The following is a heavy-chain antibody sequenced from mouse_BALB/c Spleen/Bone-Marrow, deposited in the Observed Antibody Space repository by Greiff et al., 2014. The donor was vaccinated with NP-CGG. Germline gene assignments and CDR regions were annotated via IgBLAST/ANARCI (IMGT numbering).Heavy chain of an antibody. CDR1: GFTFSDFY. V-gene: IGHV7-1*02. J-gene: IGHJ3*01. CDR3: ARDVGYGNYFVY. Sequence: EVMLVESGGGLVQPGDSLRLSCATSGFTFSDFYMEWVRQPPGKRLEWIAASRNKAKHYTTEYSASVKVRFIVSRDTSQSILYLQMNALRAEDTAIYYCARDVGYGNYFVYWGQGTLVTVSA. D-gene: IGHD2-10*02. CDR2: SRNKAKHYTT.